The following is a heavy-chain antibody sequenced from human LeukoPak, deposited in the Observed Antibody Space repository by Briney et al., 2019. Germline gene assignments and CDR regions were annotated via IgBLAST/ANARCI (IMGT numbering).Heavy chain of an antibody. CDR1: GYTFTRYA. CDR3: ARSPTSYDVLTGYYGLYFDY. Sequence: GASVTVSCKASGYTFTRYAFGWVRQAPGQGLEWIGWISAYNGNTNYAQNLQDRVTITRDMSTNTVYMEVSSLRSEDTAVYYRARSPTSYDVLTGYYGLYFDYWGQGTLVTVSS. CDR2: ISAYNGNT. D-gene: IGHD3-9*01. V-gene: IGHV1-18*01. J-gene: IGHJ4*02.